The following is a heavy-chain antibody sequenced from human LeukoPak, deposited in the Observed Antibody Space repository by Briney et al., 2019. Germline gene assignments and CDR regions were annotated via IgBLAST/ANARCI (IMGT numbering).Heavy chain of an antibody. CDR2: ISDDGRHN. CDR1: GFTFSTYA. Sequence: PGGSLRLSCAASGFTFSTYAMNWVRQAPGKGLEWVAVISDDGRHNYYADSVKGRFTISRDNSKNTLYLQMNSLRAEDTAVYYCARDRPDSSGYPYYFDYWGQGTLVTVSS. CDR3: ARDRPDSSGYPYYFDY. V-gene: IGHV3-30*04. D-gene: IGHD3-22*01. J-gene: IGHJ4*02.